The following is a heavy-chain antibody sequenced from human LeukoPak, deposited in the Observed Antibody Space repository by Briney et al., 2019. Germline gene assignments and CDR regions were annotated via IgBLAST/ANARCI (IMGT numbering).Heavy chain of an antibody. D-gene: IGHD4-23*01. CDR3: ARGSPLVVTLYGGNSMDYYYYYGMDV. CDR2: INPNSGGT. V-gene: IGHV1-2*02. Sequence: ASVKVSCKASGYTFTGYYMHWVRQAPGQGLEWMGWINPNSGGTNYAQKFQGRVTMTRDTSISTAYMELSRLRSDGTAVYYCARGSPLVVTLYGGNSMDYYYYYGMDVWGQGTTVTVSS. J-gene: IGHJ6*02. CDR1: GYTFTGYY.